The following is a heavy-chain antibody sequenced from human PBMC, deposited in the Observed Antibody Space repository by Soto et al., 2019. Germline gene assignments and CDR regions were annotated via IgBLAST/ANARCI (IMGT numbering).Heavy chain of an antibody. CDR2: IYYSGST. CDR3: ARHQGQQLEYYFDY. D-gene: IGHD6-13*01. J-gene: IGHJ4*02. Sequence: QLQLQESGPGLVKPSETLSLTCTVSGGSISSSSYYWGWIRQPPGKGLEWIGSIYYSGSTYYNPSLKSRVTISVDTSKNQFSLKLSSVTAADTAVYYCARHQGQQLEYYFDYWGQRTLVTVSS. V-gene: IGHV4-39*01. CDR1: GGSISSSSYY.